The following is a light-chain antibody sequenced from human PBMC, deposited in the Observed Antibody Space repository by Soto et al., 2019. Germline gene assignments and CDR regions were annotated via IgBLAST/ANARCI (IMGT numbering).Light chain of an antibody. V-gene: IGKV1-5*03. J-gene: IGKJ2*01. CDR3: QQYHSLNT. Sequence: DIQMTQFPSTLSASVGDRVTITCRASQSISSWLAWYQQKPGKAPKVLIYKASSLESGVPSRFSGSGSGTEFTLTISSLQPDDFATYYCQQYHSLNTFGQGTKLEI. CDR2: KAS. CDR1: QSISSW.